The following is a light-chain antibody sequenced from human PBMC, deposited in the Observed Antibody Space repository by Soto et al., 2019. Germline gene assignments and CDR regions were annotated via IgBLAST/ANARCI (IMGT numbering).Light chain of an antibody. CDR3: QKYNSAPQT. V-gene: IGKV1-12*01. Sequence: DIQMTQSPSSVSASVGDRVTITCRASQDINSWLTWYQQKPGKAPKVLIYIASRLQPGVPSRFSGSGSGTDFTLTISSLQPEDVATYYCQKYNSAPQTFGQGTKVDIK. CDR1: QDINSW. CDR2: IAS. J-gene: IGKJ1*01.